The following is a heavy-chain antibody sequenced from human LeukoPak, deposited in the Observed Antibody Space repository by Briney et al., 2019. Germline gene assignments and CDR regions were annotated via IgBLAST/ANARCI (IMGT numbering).Heavy chain of an antibody. Sequence: SETLSLTCTVSGGSISSYYWSWLRQPAGKGLEWIGRIYTSGSTNYNPSLKSRVTMSVDTSKNQFSLKLSSVTAADPAVYYFAGFAHCSSTSCYEGSPPPFDYWGQGTLVTVSS. J-gene: IGHJ4*02. CDR1: GGSISSYY. V-gene: IGHV4-4*07. CDR2: IYTSGST. CDR3: AGFAHCSSTSCYEGSPPPFDY. D-gene: IGHD2-2*01.